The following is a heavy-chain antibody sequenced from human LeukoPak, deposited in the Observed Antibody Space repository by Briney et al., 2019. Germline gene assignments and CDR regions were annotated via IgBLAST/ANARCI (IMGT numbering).Heavy chain of an antibody. J-gene: IGHJ4*02. CDR2: IYYTGTT. Sequence: PSETLSLTCTVSGGSISTFYWNWIRQPPGKGLEWIGYIYYTGTTNYNPSLTSRVTISVDTSKNQFSLNLSSVTAADTAIYYCARASVTSGIDYWGQGTLVTVPS. CDR1: GGSISTFY. CDR3: ARASVTSGIDY. V-gene: IGHV4-59*01. D-gene: IGHD3-10*01.